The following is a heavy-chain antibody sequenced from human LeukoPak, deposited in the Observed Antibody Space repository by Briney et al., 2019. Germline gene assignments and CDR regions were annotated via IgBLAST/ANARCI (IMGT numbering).Heavy chain of an antibody. CDR2: ISWSSDSI. D-gene: IGHD3-10*01. V-gene: IGHV3-9*01. J-gene: IGHJ1*01. CDR1: GFTFDDYA. Sequence: PGGSLRLSCAASGFTFDDYAMRWVRQAPGKGLEWVSGISWSSDSIGYADSVKGRFTISRDNAKNSLYLQMHSLRTEDTAFYYCAKDSSDYYGSGTYSASFQHWGQGTLVTVSS. CDR3: AKDSSDYYGSGTYSASFQH.